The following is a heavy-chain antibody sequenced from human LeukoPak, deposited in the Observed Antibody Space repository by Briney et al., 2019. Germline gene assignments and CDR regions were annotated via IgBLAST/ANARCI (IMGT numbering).Heavy chain of an antibody. V-gene: IGHV3-53*01. CDR1: GFTVSSNY. J-gene: IGHJ3*02. D-gene: IGHD3-10*01. Sequence: HPGGSLRLSCAASGFTVSSNYMSWVRQAPGKGLEWVSVIYSGGSTYYADSVKGRFTIPRDNSKNTLYLQMNSLRAEDTAVYYCARDSGYGSGSYIAFDIWGQGTMVTVSS. CDR3: ARDSGYGSGSYIAFDI. CDR2: IYSGGST.